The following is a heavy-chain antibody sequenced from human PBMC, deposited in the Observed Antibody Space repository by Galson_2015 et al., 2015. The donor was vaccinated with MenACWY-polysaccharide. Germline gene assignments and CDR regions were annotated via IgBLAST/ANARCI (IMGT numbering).Heavy chain of an antibody. V-gene: IGHV3-23*01. J-gene: IGHJ6*02. CDR2: IISSADST. CDR1: GFTFSKYG. Sequence: SLRLSCAASGFTFSKYGMSWIRQAPGKGPEWVSSIISSADSTYYADSVKGRFTISRDNSRNTLYLQMNSLRAGDTAVYYCAKGVAGGYYSYYYSMDVWGQGTTVTVSS. D-gene: IGHD3-16*01. CDR3: AKGVAGGYYSYYYSMDV.